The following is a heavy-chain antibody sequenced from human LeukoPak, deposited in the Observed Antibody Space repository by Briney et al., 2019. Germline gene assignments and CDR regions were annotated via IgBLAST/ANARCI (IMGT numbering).Heavy chain of an antibody. V-gene: IGHV4-39*07. D-gene: IGHD2-2*02. CDR1: GGSISSSSYY. J-gene: IGHJ3*02. CDR3: ARDGGVEYCSSTSCYTGAFDI. Sequence: SETLSLTCTVSGGSISSSSYYWGWIRQPPGKGLEWIGSIYYSGSTFYNPSLKSRVTISVDTSKNQFSLKLSSVTAADTAMYYCARDGGVEYCSSTSCYTGAFDIWGQGTMVTVSS. CDR2: IYYSGST.